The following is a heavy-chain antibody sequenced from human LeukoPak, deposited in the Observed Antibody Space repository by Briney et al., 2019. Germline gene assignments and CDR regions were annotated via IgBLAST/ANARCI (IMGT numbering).Heavy chain of an antibody. CDR3: AREDWLRGLG. J-gene: IGHJ4*02. D-gene: IGHD5-12*01. Sequence: PGGSLRLSCAASGFTFSSYSMNWVRQAPGKGLEWVSSISSSSSYIYYADSVKGRFTISRDNAKNSLYLQMDSVRAEDTAVYYCAREDWLRGLGWGQGTLVTVSS. CDR1: GFTFSSYS. CDR2: ISSSSSYI. V-gene: IGHV3-21*01.